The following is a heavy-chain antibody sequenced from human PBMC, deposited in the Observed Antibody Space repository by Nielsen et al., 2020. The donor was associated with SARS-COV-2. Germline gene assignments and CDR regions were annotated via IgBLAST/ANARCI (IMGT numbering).Heavy chain of an antibody. D-gene: IGHD3-16*01. CDR2: ISYDGNTE. V-gene: IGHV3-30*03. J-gene: IGHJ6*03. Sequence: GGSLRLSCAASGFTFNIYGMHWVRQAPGKGLELVASISYDGNTEYYADPVKGRFTISRDNPKNTLYLQMNSLRAEDTAVYFCARVGGRYYYSYYLDVWGKGTTVTVSS. CDR3: ARVGGRYYYSYYLDV. CDR1: GFTFNIYG.